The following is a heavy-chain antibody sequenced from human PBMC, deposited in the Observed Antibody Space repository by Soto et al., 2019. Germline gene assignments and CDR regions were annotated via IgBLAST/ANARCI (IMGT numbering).Heavy chain of an antibody. J-gene: IGHJ6*02. CDR1: GGSISSGGYY. Sequence: PSETLSLTCTVSGGSISSGGYYWSWIRQHPGKGLEWIGYIYYSGSTYYNPSLKSRVTISVDTSKNQFSLKLSSATAADTAVYYCARFRNDFWSGYGYYYYGMDVWGQGTTVTVSS. CDR3: ARFRNDFWSGYGYYYYGMDV. CDR2: IYYSGST. V-gene: IGHV4-31*03. D-gene: IGHD3-3*01.